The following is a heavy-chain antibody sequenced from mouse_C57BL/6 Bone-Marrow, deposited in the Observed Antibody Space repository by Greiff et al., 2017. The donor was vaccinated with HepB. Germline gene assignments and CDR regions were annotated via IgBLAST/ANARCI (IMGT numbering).Heavy chain of an antibody. J-gene: IGHJ3*01. Sequence: EVQLQQSGPELVKPGASVKISCKASGYSFTDYNMNWVKQSNGKSLEWIGVINPNYGTTSYKQKFKGKATLTVDQSSSTAYMQLNSLTSEDSAVYYCARGGIFITTVVAEAYWGQGTLVTVSA. D-gene: IGHD1-1*01. CDR2: INPNYGTT. V-gene: IGHV1-39*01. CDR1: GYSFTDYN. CDR3: ARGGIFITTVVAEAY.